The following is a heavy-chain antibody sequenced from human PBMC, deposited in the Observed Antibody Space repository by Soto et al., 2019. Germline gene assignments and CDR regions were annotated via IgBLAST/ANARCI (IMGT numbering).Heavy chain of an antibody. CDR1: GCTCGSYS. D-gene: IGHD2-2*03. CDR2: ISSSSSYI. V-gene: IGHV3-21*01. CDR3: ARVMDIVVAYYYSGMDV. Sequence: PGGSLRLSWAAAGCTCGSYSRNWVRQATGKGLEWVSSISSSSSYIYYADSVKGRFTISRDNAKNSLYLQMNSLRAEDTAVYYCARVMDIVVAYYYSGMDVWGQGTTVTVSS. J-gene: IGHJ6*02.